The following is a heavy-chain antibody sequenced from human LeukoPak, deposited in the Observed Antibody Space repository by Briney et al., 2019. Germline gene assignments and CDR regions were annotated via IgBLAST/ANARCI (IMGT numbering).Heavy chain of an antibody. V-gene: IGHV1-2*06. D-gene: IGHD6-19*01. CDR3: ARFVDSSGWYRLYYYGMDV. J-gene: IGHJ6*02. CDR2: INPNSGDT. Sequence: ASVKVSCKASGYTFTGYHMHWVRQAPGQGLEWMGRINPNSGDTNYAQKFQGRVTMTRDTSISTAYMELSRLRSDDTAVYYCARFVDSSGWYRLYYYGMDVWGQGTTVTVSS. CDR1: GYTFTGYH.